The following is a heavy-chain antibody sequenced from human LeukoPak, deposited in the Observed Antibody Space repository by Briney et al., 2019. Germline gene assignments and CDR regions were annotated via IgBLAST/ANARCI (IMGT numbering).Heavy chain of an antibody. CDR3: ARDPSPRSSSYSFLGQNDY. D-gene: IGHD6-13*01. J-gene: IGHJ4*02. Sequence: GGSLRLSCAASGFTFSSYSMNWVRQAPGKGLEWVSSISSSSSYIYYADSVKGRFTISRDNAKNSLYLQMNSLRAEDTAVYYCARDPSPRSSSYSFLGQNDYWGQGTLVTVSS. V-gene: IGHV3-21*01. CDR1: GFTFSSYS. CDR2: ISSSSSYI.